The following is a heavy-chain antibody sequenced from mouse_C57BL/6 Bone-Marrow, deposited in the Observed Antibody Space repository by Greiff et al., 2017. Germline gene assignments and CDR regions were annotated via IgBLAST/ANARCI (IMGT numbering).Heavy chain of an antibody. Sequence: EVQLVESGAELVKPGASVKLSCTASGFNIKDYYMHWVKQRTEQGLEWIGRIDPEDGETKYAPKFQGKATITADTSSNTAYLQLSSLTSEDTAVYYCASLFITTVVAPYYFDYWGQGTTLTVSS. CDR3: ASLFITTVVAPYYFDY. V-gene: IGHV14-2*01. CDR2: IDPEDGET. CDR1: GFNIKDYY. J-gene: IGHJ2*01. D-gene: IGHD1-1*01.